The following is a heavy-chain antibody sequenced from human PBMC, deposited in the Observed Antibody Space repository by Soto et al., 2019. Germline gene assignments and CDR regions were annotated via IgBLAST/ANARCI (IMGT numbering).Heavy chain of an antibody. Sequence: QVQLVQSGAEVVKPGASVRPSCKASGYTFSNFYIHWVRQAPGQGLEWMAIINPNGGSTNYAQKFQGRVTTTRDTSATTVYMELSSLRSEDTAVYYCGRGLAAGDYWGQGALVTVSS. J-gene: IGHJ4*02. V-gene: IGHV1-46*03. D-gene: IGHD6-19*01. CDR2: INPNGGST. CDR3: GRGLAAGDY. CDR1: GYTFSNFY.